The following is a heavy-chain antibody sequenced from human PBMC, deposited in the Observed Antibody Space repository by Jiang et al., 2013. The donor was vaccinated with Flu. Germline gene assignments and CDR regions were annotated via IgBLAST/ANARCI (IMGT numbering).Heavy chain of an antibody. Sequence: FSRYAMHWVRPGSRARGVEWAAAISYDGGNKYYADSVKGRFTISRDSSNNTLYLQMTSLRAEDTAVYYCARDDDYGDYGGWFDPWGQGTLVTVSS. J-gene: IGHJ5*02. V-gene: IGHV3-30-3*01. CDR1: FSRYA. CDR3: ARDDDYGDYGGWFDP. D-gene: IGHD4-17*01. CDR2: ISYDGGNK.